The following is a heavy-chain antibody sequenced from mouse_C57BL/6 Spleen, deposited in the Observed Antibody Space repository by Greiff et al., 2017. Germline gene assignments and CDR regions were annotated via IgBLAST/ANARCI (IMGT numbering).Heavy chain of an antibody. CDR2: INPSSGYT. CDR1: GYTFTSYW. J-gene: IGHJ1*03. V-gene: IGHV1-7*01. CDR3: ARDGSSQYFDV. Sequence: QVQLQQSGAELVKPGASVKLSCKASGYTFTSYWMHWVNQRPGQGLEWIGYINPSSGYTKYNQKFKDKATLTADKSSSTAYMQLSSLTYEDSAVYYCARDGSSQYFDVWGTGTTGTVSS. D-gene: IGHD1-1*01.